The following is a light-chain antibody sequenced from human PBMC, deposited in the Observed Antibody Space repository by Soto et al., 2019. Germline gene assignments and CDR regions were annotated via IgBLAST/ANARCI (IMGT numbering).Light chain of an antibody. J-gene: IGLJ2*01. CDR1: SSNIGSNT. Sequence: QSVLTQPPSASGTPGQRVTISCSGSSSNIGSNTVSWYQQHPGKAPKLMISDVSKRPSGVPDRFSGSKSGNTASLTISGLQAEDEADYYCCSYAGDLALFGGGTKVTVL. V-gene: IGLV2-11*01. CDR2: DVS. CDR3: CSYAGDLAL.